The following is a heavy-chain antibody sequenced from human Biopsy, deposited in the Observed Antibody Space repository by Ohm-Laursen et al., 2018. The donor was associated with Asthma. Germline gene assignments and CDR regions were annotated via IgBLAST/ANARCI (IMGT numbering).Heavy chain of an antibody. CDR2: ISFDGTNR. V-gene: IGHV3-30*18. D-gene: IGHD1-26*01. J-gene: IGHJ4*02. CDR3: AKEVFPGWELRRGPDS. CDR1: GFSFSNYG. Sequence: SLRLSCSAPGFSFSNYGMHWVRQAPGKGLDWVAVISFDGTNRNYTDSVKGRFTISRDNSRNTLHLEMNSLRAEDTAVYFCAKEVFPGWELRRGPDSWGQGTLVTVSS.